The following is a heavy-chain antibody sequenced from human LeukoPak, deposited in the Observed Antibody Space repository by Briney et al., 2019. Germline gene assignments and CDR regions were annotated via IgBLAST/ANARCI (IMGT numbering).Heavy chain of an antibody. D-gene: IGHD4-23*01. CDR1: GGTFSSYA. CDR3: ARKATRTTVVSPADY. CDR2: IIPIFGTA. J-gene: IGHJ4*02. Sequence: SVKVSCKASGGTFSSYAISWVRQAPGQGLEWMGGIIPIFGTANYAQKFQGRVTITADESTSTAYMELSSLRSDDTAVYYCARKATRTTVVSPADYWGQGTLVTVSS. V-gene: IGHV1-69*13.